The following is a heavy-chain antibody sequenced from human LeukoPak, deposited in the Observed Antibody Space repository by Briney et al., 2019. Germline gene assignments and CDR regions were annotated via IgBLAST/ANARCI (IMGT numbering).Heavy chain of an antibody. CDR2: IYAGSGNV. CDR1: GYTLSTYT. CDR3: TRDDTVFGVDS. J-gene: IGHJ4*02. D-gene: IGHD3-3*01. V-gene: IGHV1-3*01. Sequence: ASVKVSCKASGYTLSTYTMHWLRQAPGQRPEWMGCIYAGSGNVKYSQNFQARVTITRDTSANTAYLELSSLRSEDTAVYYCTRDDTVFGVDSWGQGTLVTVSS.